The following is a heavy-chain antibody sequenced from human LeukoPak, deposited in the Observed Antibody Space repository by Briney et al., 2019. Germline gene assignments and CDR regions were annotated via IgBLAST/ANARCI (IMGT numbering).Heavy chain of an antibody. CDR2: INGDGSNT. J-gene: IGHJ3*02. CDR1: GFTFSSHW. CDR3: ARSKSWYSTDAVDI. Sequence: GGSLRLSCAASGFTFSSHWMHWVRQAPGKGLVWVSRINGDGSNTTYADSVKGRFTISRDNAKNTLYLQMNSLRAEDTAVYHCARSKSWYSTDAVDIWGQGTMVTAYS. V-gene: IGHV3-74*03. D-gene: IGHD6-13*01.